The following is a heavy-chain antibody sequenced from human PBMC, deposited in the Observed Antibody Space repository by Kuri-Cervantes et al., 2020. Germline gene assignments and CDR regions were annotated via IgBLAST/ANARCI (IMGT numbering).Heavy chain of an antibody. V-gene: IGHV3-21*04. CDR3: AKVFHYYYGMDV. J-gene: IGHJ6*02. CDR2: ISSSSSYI. CDR1: GFTFSSYS. Sequence: LSLTCAASGFTFSSYSMNWVRQAPGKGLEWVSSISSSSSYIYYADSVKGRFTISRDNAKNSLYLQMNSLRAEDTAVYYCAKVFHYYYGMDVWGQGTTVTVSS.